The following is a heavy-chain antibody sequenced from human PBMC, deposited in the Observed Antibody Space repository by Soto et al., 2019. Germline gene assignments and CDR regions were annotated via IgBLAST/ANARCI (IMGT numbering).Heavy chain of an antibody. J-gene: IGHJ4*02. V-gene: IGHV1-3*01. Sequence: ASGKVSCKASGYTFTSYAMHWLRQAPGQRLEWMGWINAGNGNTKYSQKFQGRVTITRDTSASTAYMELSSLRSEDTAVYYCARSIVVVTALDYWGQGTLVTVS. D-gene: IGHD2-21*02. CDR1: GYTFTSYA. CDR2: INAGNGNT. CDR3: ARSIVVVTALDY.